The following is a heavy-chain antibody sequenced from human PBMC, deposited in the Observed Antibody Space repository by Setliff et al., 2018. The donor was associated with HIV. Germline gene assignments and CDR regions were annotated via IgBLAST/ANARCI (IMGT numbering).Heavy chain of an antibody. J-gene: IGHJ3*02. CDR1: DDSLSRSDFY. V-gene: IGHV4-39*07. CDR3: ARIIMPRGGAFDI. Sequence: SETLSLTCTVTDDSLSRSDFYWAWIRQPPEKGLEWVASIYDTGDTHYNPSLKSRVTISVDTSKNQFSLKLSSVTAADTAVYYCARIIMPRGGAFDIWGQGTMVTVSS. CDR2: IYDTGDT. D-gene: IGHD3-10*01.